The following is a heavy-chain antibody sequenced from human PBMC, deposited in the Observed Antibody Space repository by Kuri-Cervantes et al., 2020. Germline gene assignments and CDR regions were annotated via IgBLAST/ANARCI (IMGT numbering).Heavy chain of an antibody. D-gene: IGHD3-22*01. CDR1: GGSISSSSYY. CDR2: IYYSGST. J-gene: IGHJ4*02. Sequence: SETLSLTCTVSGGSISSSSYYWGWIRQPPGKGLEWIGSIYYSGSTHYNPSLKSRVTISVDTSKNQFSLKLSSVTAADTAVYYCARQVYYYDSSGHTEYYFDYWGQGTLVTVSS. CDR3: ARQVYYYDSSGHTEYYFDY. V-gene: IGHV4-39*01.